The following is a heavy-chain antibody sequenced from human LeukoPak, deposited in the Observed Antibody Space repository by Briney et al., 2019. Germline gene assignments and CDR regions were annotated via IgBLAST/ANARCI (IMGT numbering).Heavy chain of an antibody. CDR3: ARVEAAAVDI. Sequence: SETLSLTCAVYGGSFSGYYWSWIRQPPGKGLEWIGEINHSGSTNYNPSLKSRVTISVDTSKNQFSLKLSSVTAADTAVYYCARVEAAAVDIWGQGTMVTASS. J-gene: IGHJ3*02. CDR2: INHSGST. CDR1: GGSFSGYY. D-gene: IGHD6-13*01. V-gene: IGHV4-34*01.